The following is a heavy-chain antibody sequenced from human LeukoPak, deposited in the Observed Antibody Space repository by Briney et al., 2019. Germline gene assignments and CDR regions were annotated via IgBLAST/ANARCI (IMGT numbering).Heavy chain of an antibody. D-gene: IGHD6-19*01. CDR1: GYTFTSYG. J-gene: IGHJ4*02. CDR2: ISAYNGNT. CDR3: ARDLVGHGASGWYAGDGY. V-gene: IGHV1-18*01. Sequence: ASVKVSCKASGYTFTSYGITWVRQAPGQGLEWVGWISAYNGNTNYAQKLQGRVTMTTDTSTSTAYMELRSLRSDDTAVYYCARDLVGHGASGWYAGDGYWGQETLVTVSS.